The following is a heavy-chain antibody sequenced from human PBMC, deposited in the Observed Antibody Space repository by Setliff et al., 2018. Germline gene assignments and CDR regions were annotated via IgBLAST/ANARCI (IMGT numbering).Heavy chain of an antibody. J-gene: IGHJ4*02. CDR1: GFAFASYN. CDR2: LSSANNYI. D-gene: IGHD2-2*01. Sequence: PGGSLSLSCAASGFAFASYNMIWVRQAPGKGLEWVSSLSSANNYIVYADSVKGRFTISRDNAKSSLYLQMNSLRPEDTAVYYCAKDLVPAATRGEYYFDYWGQGTLVTVSS. V-gene: IGHV3-21*01. CDR3: AKDLVPAATRGEYYFDY.